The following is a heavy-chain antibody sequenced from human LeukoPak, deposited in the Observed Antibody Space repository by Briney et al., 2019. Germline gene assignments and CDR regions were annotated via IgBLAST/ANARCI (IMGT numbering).Heavy chain of an antibody. CDR1: GFTFSTYS. J-gene: IGHJ4*02. CDR3: AWGSSYYYFDY. Sequence: GGSLRLSCATSGFTFSTYSMNWVRQAPGKGLEWVSSISSSSSYIYYADSVKGRFTISRDNAKNSLYLQMNSLRAEDTAVYYCAWGSSYYYFDYWGQGTLVTVSS. D-gene: IGHD6-6*01. V-gene: IGHV3-21*01. CDR2: ISSSSSYI.